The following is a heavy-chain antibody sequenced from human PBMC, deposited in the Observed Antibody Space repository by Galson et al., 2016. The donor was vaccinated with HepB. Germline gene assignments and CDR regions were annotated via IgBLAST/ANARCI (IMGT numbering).Heavy chain of an antibody. CDR3: ASHDDSDWDY. D-gene: IGHD3-9*01. V-gene: IGHV4-39*01. J-gene: IGHJ4*02. Sequence: ETLSLTCTVSGGSIRGSIYYWGWIRQPPGKGLEWIGSIYHSGNTYYSPSLSPSLKSRVTISVDTSKNQFSLKLRSVTAADTAVYCCASHDDSDWDYWGQGTLVTVSP. CDR1: GGSIRGSIYY. CDR2: IYHSGNT.